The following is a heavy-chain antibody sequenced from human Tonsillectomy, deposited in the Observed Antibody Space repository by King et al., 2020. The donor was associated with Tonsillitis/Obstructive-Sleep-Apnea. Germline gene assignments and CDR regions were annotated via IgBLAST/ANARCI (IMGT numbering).Heavy chain of an antibody. D-gene: IGHD3-22*01. Sequence: VQLVESGGGVVQPGGSLRLSCAASGFTFDDYAMHWVRQAPGKGLEWVSLVSGDGGSTYYADSVKGRFTISRDNSKNSLYLQMNSLRTEDTALYYCAKDIGLHYYDSSGYYLGACDYWGQGTLVTVSS. J-gene: IGHJ4*02. CDR3: AKDIGLHYYDSSGYYLGACDY. CDR2: VSGDGGST. CDR1: GFTFDDYA. V-gene: IGHV3-43*02.